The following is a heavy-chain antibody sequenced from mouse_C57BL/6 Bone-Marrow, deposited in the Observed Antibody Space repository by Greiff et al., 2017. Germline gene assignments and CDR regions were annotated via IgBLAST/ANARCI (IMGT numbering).Heavy chain of an antibody. CDR2: INSDGGST. J-gene: IGHJ4*01. CDR1: EYEFPSHD. D-gene: IGHD1-1*01. CDR3: ARETYYGSSDAMDY. V-gene: IGHV5-2*03. Sequence: EVKVEESGGGLVQPGESLKLSCESNEYEFPSHDMSWVRKTPEKRLELVAAINSDGGSTYYPDTMERRFIISRDNTKKTLYLQMSSLRSEDTALYYCARETYYGSSDAMDYWGQGTSVTVSS.